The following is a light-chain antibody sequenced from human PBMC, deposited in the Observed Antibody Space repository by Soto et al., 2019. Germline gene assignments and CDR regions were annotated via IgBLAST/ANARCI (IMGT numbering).Light chain of an antibody. CDR3: CSYAGSSTLI. V-gene: IGLV2-23*02. CDR1: SSDVGSYNL. Sequence: QSALTQPASVTGSPGQSITSSCTGTSSDVGSYNLASWYQQHPGKAHKLIIYEVNKRPSGVSTRFSGSKSGNTAYLTIYGLQAEDEADYYCCSYAGSSTLIFGGGTKLTVL. J-gene: IGLJ2*01. CDR2: EVN.